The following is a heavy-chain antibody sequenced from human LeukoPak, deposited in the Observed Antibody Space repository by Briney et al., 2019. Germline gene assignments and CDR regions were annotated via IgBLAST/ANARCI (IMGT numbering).Heavy chain of an antibody. CDR3: AREVKQWLGRGDYFDY. D-gene: IGHD6-19*01. CDR1: GFTFSDYY. Sequence: PGGSLRLSCAASGFTFSDYYMSWIRQAPGKGLEWVSYISSSGSTIYYADSVKGRFTISRDNAKNSLYLQMNGLRAEDTAVYYCAREVKQWLGRGDYFDYWGQGTLVTVSS. J-gene: IGHJ4*02. V-gene: IGHV3-11*01. CDR2: ISSSGSTI.